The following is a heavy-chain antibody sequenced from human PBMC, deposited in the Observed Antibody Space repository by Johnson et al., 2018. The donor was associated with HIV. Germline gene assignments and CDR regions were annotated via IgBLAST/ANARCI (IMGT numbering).Heavy chain of an antibody. V-gene: IGHV3-15*01. Sequence: VQLVESGGGLVQPGGSLRLSCAASGFTFSNAWMSWVRQAPGKGLEWVGRIKSKTDGGTTDYAAPVKGRFTISRDDSKNTLYLQMNSLKTEDTAVYYCTKAEGVGTNAFDIWGQGTMVTGSS. CDR1: GFTFSNAW. CDR3: TKAEGVGTNAFDI. J-gene: IGHJ3*02. D-gene: IGHD1-14*01. CDR2: IKSKTDGGTT.